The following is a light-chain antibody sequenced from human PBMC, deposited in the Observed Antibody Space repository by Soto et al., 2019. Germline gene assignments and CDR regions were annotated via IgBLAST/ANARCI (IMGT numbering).Light chain of an antibody. V-gene: IGLV1-40*01. CDR2: GDN. Sequence: QSVLTQPPSVSGAPGQRVTISCTGSSSNIGAGYDVHWYQQLPGTAPKLLIYGDNNRPSGVPDRFSGSKSGTSASLAITGLQAEDEADYYCQSYDSSLSASVFGTGT. CDR3: QSYDSSLSASV. CDR1: SSNIGAGYD. J-gene: IGLJ1*01.